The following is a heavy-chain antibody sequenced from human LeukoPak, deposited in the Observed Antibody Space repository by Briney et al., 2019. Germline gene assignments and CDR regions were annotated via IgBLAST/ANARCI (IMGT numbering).Heavy chain of an antibody. V-gene: IGHV3-33*01. CDR3: AREATYTSDIVGVPAAKELYYYMDV. CDR1: GFTFTTYG. Sequence: QAGGSLSLSCSASGFTFTTYGMHWVRQPPGKGLEWVADIWYDGSNKYYADSVKGRFTISRDNSKNTLYLQMNSLRAEDTAVYYCAREATYTSDIVGVPAAKELYYYMDVWGKGTTVTVSS. CDR2: IWYDGSNK. D-gene: IGHD2-2*01. J-gene: IGHJ6*03.